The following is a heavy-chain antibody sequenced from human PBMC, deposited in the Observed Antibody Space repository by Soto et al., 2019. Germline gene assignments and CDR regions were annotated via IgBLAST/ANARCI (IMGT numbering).Heavy chain of an antibody. D-gene: IGHD2-8*02. CDR2: IKHDGSEK. J-gene: IGHJ4*02. Sequence: GGSLRLCCAASGFTLNNYWMSWVRQAPGKGLEWVANIKHDGSEKHYVDSVKDRFTISRDNAKNSLYLQMNSLRAGDTAVYYCARDLVGITRGFNYWGQGILVTVSS. V-gene: IGHV3-7*01. CDR1: GFTLNNYW. CDR3: ARDLVGITRGFNY.